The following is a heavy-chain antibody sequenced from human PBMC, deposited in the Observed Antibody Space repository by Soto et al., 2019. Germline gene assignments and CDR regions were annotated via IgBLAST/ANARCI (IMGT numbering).Heavy chain of an antibody. V-gene: IGHV5-51*01. J-gene: IGHJ6*02. Sequence: PGESLKISCNGSGYSFPSQWIGWVRQTPGKGLEWMGSIYPADSDTRYSPSFQGQVIISADKSIRTAYLEWSSLKASDSAMYYCVRIPKSTKSYYDHSYGMDVWGQGTTVTVSS. D-gene: IGHD2-21*01. CDR3: VRIPKSTKSYYDHSYGMDV. CDR1: GYSFPSQW. CDR2: IYPADSDT.